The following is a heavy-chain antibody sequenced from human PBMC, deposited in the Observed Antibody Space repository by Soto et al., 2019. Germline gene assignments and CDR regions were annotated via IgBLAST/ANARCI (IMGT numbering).Heavy chain of an antibody. J-gene: IGHJ6*02. CDR3: ARQWELLRYYYYYGMDV. CDR2: INHSGST. V-gene: IGHV4-34*01. CDR1: GGSFSGYY. D-gene: IGHD1-26*01. Sequence: PSETLSLTCAVYGGSFSGYYWSWIRQPPGKGLEWIGEINHSGSTNYNPSLKSRVTISVDTSKNQFSLKLSSVTAADTAVYYCARQWELLRYYYYYGMDVWGQGTTVTVSS.